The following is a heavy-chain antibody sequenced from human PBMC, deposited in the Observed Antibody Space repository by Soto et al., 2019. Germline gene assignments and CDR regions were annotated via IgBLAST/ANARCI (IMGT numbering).Heavy chain of an antibody. CDR1: GGPFSSHT. D-gene: IGHD4-17*01. V-gene: IGHV1-69*08. Sequence: QDQLVQSGAEVKKPGSSVKVSCKAFGGPFSSHTFSWVRQAPGQGLEWMGRIIPALGTTTYAQKSQGRVTITADESVTTVYMELNSLRTEDTAVYYCASPDFGDYWYVDLWGRGTLVTVSS. CDR3: ASPDFGDYWYVDL. J-gene: IGHJ2*01. CDR2: IIPALGTT.